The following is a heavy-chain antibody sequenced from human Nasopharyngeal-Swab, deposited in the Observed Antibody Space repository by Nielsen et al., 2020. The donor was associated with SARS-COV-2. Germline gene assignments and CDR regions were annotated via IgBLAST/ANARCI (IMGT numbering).Heavy chain of an antibody. CDR2: IYYSGST. V-gene: IGHV4-61*01. J-gene: IGHJ6*02. CDR3: ARDPALYDILTGFLYYYGMDV. D-gene: IGHD3-9*01. Sequence: SETLSLTCTVSGGSISSSSYYWGWIRQPPGKGLEWTGYIYYSGSTNYNPSLKSRVTISVDTSKNQFSLKLSSVTAADTAVYYCARDPALYDILTGFLYYYGMDVWGQGTTVTVSS. CDR1: GGSISSSSYY.